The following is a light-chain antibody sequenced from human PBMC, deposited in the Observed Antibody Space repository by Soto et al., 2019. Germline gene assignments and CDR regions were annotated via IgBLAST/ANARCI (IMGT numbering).Light chain of an antibody. CDR1: SSDVGGYNY. V-gene: IGLV2-14*01. Sequence: QSALTQPASVSGSPGQSITISCTGTSSDVGGYNYVSWYQQHPGKAPKLMIYDVSNRPSGVSNRFSGSKSGHTASLTISGLQAEDEADYYCSSYTSSSTLYVFGTGTKLTVL. CDR2: DVS. J-gene: IGLJ1*01. CDR3: SSYTSSSTLYV.